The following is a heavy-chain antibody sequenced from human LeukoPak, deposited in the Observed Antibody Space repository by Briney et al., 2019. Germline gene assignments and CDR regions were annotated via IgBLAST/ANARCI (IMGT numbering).Heavy chain of an antibody. CDR2: ISSSSSTI. CDR1: EFTFTTYG. J-gene: IGHJ5*02. V-gene: IGHV3-48*02. Sequence: GGSLRLSCAASEFTFTTYGMHWVRQAPGKGLEWVSYISSSSSTIYYADSVRGRFTISRDNAKNSLYLQMNSLRDEDTAVYYCARVVTTGTRNWFDPWGQGTLVTVSS. CDR3: ARVVTTGTRNWFDP. D-gene: IGHD1-1*01.